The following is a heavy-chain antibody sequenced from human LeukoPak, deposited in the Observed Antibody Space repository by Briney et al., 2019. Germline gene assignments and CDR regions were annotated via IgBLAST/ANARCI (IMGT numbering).Heavy chain of an antibody. D-gene: IGHD3-10*01. J-gene: IGHJ5*02. CDR2: MNPKSNNR. Sequence: ASVKVFCKASGYTFTNYDVNWVRQATGQGLEWMGWMNPKSNNRGYAQKFQGRVTITTDTSMSTAYMELSSLRSDDTAVYYCTRGLKGNYYSGSGTYRWFAPWGQGTLVTVSS. CDR1: GYTFTNYD. V-gene: IGHV1-8*01. CDR3: TRGLKGNYYSGSGTYRWFAP.